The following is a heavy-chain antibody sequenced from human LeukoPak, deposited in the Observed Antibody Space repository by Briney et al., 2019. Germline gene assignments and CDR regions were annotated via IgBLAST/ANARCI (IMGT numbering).Heavy chain of an antibody. CDR1: GFSFSTYY. V-gene: IGHV4-39*01. D-gene: IGHD2/OR15-2a*01. CDR3: ARAFRARYFDL. Sequence: PGGSLRLSCAASGFSFSTYYVNWIRQPPGKGLEWIGIIYYSGSTYYNPSLKGRVTISVDTSKNQFSLKLSSVTAADTAVYYCARAFRARYFDLWGRGTLVTVSS. CDR2: IYYSGST. J-gene: IGHJ2*01.